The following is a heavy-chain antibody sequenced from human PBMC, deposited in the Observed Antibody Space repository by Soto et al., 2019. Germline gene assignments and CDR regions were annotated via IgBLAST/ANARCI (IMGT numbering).Heavy chain of an antibody. Sequence: QVQLVQSGAEVKKPGASVKVSCKASGYSFTSYGITWVRQAPGQGLEWMGWISAYNGDTNYAQKFQGRITMTTDASTRTAYMDLRSLGFDDTALYYCARDRDYVWGSYRHTRDYWGQGTLLTVSS. V-gene: IGHV1-18*01. J-gene: IGHJ4*02. CDR1: GYSFTSYG. CDR2: ISAYNGDT. D-gene: IGHD3-16*02. CDR3: ARDRDYVWGSYRHTRDY.